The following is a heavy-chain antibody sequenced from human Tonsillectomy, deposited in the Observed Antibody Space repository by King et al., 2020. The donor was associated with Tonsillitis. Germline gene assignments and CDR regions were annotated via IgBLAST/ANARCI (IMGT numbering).Heavy chain of an antibody. J-gene: IGHJ5*02. CDR1: GGSISSSSYY. CDR3: VRRPQQWLAHNWFDP. CDR2: IYSSGST. Sequence: QLQESGPGLVKPSETLSLTCTVSGGSISSSSYYWGWIRQPPGKGLDWIGSIYSSGSTYYNPSLKSRVTISVATSKNQFSLKLSSVTAADTAVYYCVRRPQQWLAHNWFDPWGQGTLVTVSS. D-gene: IGHD6-19*01. V-gene: IGHV4-39*07.